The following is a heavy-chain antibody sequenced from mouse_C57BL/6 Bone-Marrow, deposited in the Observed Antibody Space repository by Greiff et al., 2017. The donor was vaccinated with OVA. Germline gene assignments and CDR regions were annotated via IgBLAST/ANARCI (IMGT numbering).Heavy chain of an antibody. D-gene: IGHD3-3*01. V-gene: IGHV1-52*01. CDR2: IDPSDSET. J-gene: IGHJ2*01. CDR3: ARGGLVPFDY. Sequence: QVQLQQPGAELVKPGASVKLSCKASGYTFTSYWMHWVKQRPIQGLEWIGNIDPSDSETHYNQKFKDKATLTVDKSSSTAYMQLSSLTSEDSAVYYCARGGLVPFDYWGQGTTLTVSS. CDR1: GYTFTSYW.